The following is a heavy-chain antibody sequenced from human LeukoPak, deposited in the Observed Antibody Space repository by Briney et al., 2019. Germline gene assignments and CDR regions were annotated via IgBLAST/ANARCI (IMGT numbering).Heavy chain of an antibody. D-gene: IGHD2-15*01. CDR3: AKGHRLCTSGNCNSQVDS. V-gene: IGHV3-23*01. CDR1: GFTFSNYA. Sequence: GGSLRLSCAGSGFTFSNYAMTWVRQAPGKGLVWISTLSGSGTETHYADSVKGRFTISRDNSKNTLYLQMNSLRAEDTAAYYCAKGHRLCTSGNCNSQVDSWGHGTLVIVPS. J-gene: IGHJ5*01. CDR2: LSGSGTET.